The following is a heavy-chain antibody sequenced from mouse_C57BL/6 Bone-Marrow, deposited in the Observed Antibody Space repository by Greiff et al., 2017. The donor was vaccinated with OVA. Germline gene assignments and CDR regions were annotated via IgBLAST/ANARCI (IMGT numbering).Heavy chain of an antibody. D-gene: IGHD1-1*01. CDR1: GYTFTSYY. J-gene: IGHJ3*01. CDR2: INPSNGGT. CDR3: TRSGYGGFAY. V-gene: IGHV1S81*02. Sequence: QVHVKQSGAELVKPGASVKLSCKASGYTFTSYYMYWVKQRPGQGLEWIGDINPSNGGTDFNEKFKSKATLTVDKSSSTAYMQLSSLTSEDSAVYYCTRSGYGGFAYWGQGTLVTVSA.